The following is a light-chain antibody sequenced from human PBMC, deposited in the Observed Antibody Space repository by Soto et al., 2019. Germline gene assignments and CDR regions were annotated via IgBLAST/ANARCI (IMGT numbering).Light chain of an antibody. J-gene: IGLJ1*01. Sequence: QSALTQPASVSGSPGQSITISCTGTTSDVGNYNYVSWYQQHPGKAPKLMIYEVSYRSTGASNRFSGTTSGNTASLTISGLQGEDEADYYCSSYTATNTYVFGTGTKLTVL. CDR2: EVS. CDR1: TSDVGNYNY. CDR3: SSYTATNTYV. V-gene: IGLV2-14*01.